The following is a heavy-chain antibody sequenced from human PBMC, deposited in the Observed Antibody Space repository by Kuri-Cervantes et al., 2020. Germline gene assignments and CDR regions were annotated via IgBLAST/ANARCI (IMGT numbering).Heavy chain of an antibody. CDR3: ARGNLVCSGGSCYSGPVDY. Sequence: ESLKISCTVSGGSISSYYWSWIRQPAGKGLEWIGRIYTSGSTNYNPSLKSRVTISVDTSKNQFSLKLSSVTAADTAVYYCARGNLVCSGGSCYSGPVDYWGQGTLVTVSS. J-gene: IGHJ4*02. D-gene: IGHD2-15*01. CDR1: GGSISSYY. V-gene: IGHV4-4*07. CDR2: IYTSGST.